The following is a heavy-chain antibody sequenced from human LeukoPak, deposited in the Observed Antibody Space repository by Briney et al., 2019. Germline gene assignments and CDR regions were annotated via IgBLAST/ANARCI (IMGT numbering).Heavy chain of an antibody. D-gene: IGHD6-13*01. Sequence: GGSLGLSCAASEFTFTSYWMSWVRQAPGKGLEWVANINQHGSETYYVDSVKGRFTISRDNSKNTLYLQMNSLRAEDTAVYYCAKEKVGYSSSWGIFDYWGQGTLVTVSS. J-gene: IGHJ4*02. CDR1: EFTFTSYW. V-gene: IGHV3-7*03. CDR3: AKEKVGYSSSWGIFDY. CDR2: INQHGSET.